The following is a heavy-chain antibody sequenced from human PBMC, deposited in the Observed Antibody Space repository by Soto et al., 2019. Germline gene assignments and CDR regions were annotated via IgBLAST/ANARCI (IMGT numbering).Heavy chain of an antibody. V-gene: IGHV1-18*01. Sequence: QVQLVQSGGEVKKPGASVKVSCKTSGYTFSSHGISWVRQAPGQGLEWMVWISAYHGKTKYAQKSQDRVTMTTDTSTSTAYRELRSLRSDDTAMYYCAREDSSGWYGFDSWCQGTLVTVSP. D-gene: IGHD6-19*01. CDR2: ISAYHGKT. CDR3: AREDSSGWYGFDS. J-gene: IGHJ5*01. CDR1: GYTFSSHG.